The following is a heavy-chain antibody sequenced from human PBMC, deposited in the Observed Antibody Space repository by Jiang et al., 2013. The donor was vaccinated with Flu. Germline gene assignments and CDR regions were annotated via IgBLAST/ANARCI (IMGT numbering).Heavy chain of an antibody. D-gene: IGHD1-26*01. CDR1: GDSVSSNSAA. Sequence: SQTLSLTCAISGDSVSSNSAAWNWIRQSPSRGLEWLGRTYYRSKWYNDYAVSVKSRITINPDTSKNQFSLQLNSVTPEDTAVYYCAEEWELFEAPGTWSGLQHWGQGTLVTVSS. CDR2: TYYRSKWYN. CDR3: AEEWELFEAPGTWSGLQH. V-gene: IGHV6-1*01. J-gene: IGHJ1*01.